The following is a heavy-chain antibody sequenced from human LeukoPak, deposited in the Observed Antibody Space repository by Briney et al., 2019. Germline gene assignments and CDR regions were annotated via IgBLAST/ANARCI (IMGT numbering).Heavy chain of an antibody. CDR3: ARAGWYTLDN. Sequence: TSETLSLTCAVSGASISSSNWLSWVRPPPGKGLEWIGEIYHSGSTNYNPSLKSRVTISVDNSKNQFSLKMSSMTAADTAVYYCARAGWYTLDNWGQGTLVTVSS. V-gene: IGHV4-4*02. CDR1: GASISSSNW. J-gene: IGHJ4*02. D-gene: IGHD2-15*01. CDR2: IYHSGST.